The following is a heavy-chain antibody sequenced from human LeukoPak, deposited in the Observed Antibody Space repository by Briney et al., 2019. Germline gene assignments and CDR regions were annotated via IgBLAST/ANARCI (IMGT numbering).Heavy chain of an antibody. V-gene: IGHV3-23*01. D-gene: IGHD2-15*01. CDR1: GFTFSSYA. J-gene: IGHJ4*02. CDR2: ISGSGGST. CDR3: AKPGNCSGGSCYLHYFDY. Sequence: GGSLRLSCAASGFTFSSYAMSWVRQAPGKGLEWVLAISGSGGSTYYADSVKGRFTISRDNSKNTLYLQMNSLRAEDTAVYYCAKPGNCSGGSCYLHYFDYWGQGTLVTVSS.